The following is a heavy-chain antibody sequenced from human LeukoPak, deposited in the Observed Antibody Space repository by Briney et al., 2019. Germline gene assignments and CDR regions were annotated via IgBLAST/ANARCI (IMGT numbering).Heavy chain of an antibody. CDR3: ARRYYGGSTIAFDP. D-gene: IGHD2-2*01. CDR1: GYTFTSYG. CDR2: IIPMSDTA. J-gene: IGHJ5*02. Sequence: VASVKVSCKASGYTFTSYGISWVRQAPGQGLEWMGGIIPMSDTANYPQKFRGRLTITADIPTSTVYMELSSLRSEDTAVYYCARRYYGGSTIAFDPWGQGTLVTVSS. V-gene: IGHV1-69*06.